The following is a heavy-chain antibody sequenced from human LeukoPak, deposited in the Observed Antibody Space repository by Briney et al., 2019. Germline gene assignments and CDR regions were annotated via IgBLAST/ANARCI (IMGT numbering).Heavy chain of an antibody. CDR1: GYTFTSYG. CDR2: ISAYNGNT. V-gene: IGHV1-18*01. D-gene: IGHD6-13*01. CDR3: ARCIGSSWYRDFDY. J-gene: IGHJ4*02. Sequence: VASVKVSCKASGYTFTSYGISWVRQAPGQGLEWMGWISAYNGNTNYAQKLQGRVTMTTDTSTSTAYMELRSLRSDDTAVYYCARCIGSSWYRDFDYWGQGTLVTVSS.